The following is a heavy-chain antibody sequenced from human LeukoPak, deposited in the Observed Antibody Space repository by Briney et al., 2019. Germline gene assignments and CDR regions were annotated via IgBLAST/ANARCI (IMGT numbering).Heavy chain of an antibody. CDR3: AREYVWGSYRYYGAFDI. CDR1: GFTFSSYW. Sequence: GGSLRLSCAASGFTFSSYWMSRVRQAPGKGLEWVANIKQDGSEKYYVDSVKGRFTISRDNAKNSLYLQMNSLRAEDTAVYYCAREYVWGSYRYYGAFDIWGQGTMVTVSS. D-gene: IGHD3-16*02. V-gene: IGHV3-7*01. CDR2: IKQDGSEK. J-gene: IGHJ3*02.